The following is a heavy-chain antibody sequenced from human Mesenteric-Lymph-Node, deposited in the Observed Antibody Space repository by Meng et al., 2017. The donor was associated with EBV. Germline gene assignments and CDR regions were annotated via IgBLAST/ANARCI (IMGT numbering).Heavy chain of an antibody. V-gene: IGHV1-69*01. CDR3: ATGDCNGGTCYSCDY. CDR1: GGSLSSYP. J-gene: IGHJ4*02. Sequence: GAEVKTPGSSVTVSCKASGGSLSSYPISWVRQAPGQGLEWMGGIIPMFGAARYAQKFQGRVTITADDSTTTAYMELSSLSSDDTAIYYCATGDCNGGTCYSCDYWGQGTLVTVSS. CDR2: IIPMFGAA. D-gene: IGHD2-15*01.